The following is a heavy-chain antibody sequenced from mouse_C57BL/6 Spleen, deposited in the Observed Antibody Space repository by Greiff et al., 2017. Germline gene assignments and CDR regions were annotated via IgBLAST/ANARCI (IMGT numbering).Heavy chain of an antibody. Sequence: EVQGVESGGGLVQPKGSLKLSCAASGFTFNTYAMHWVRQAPGKGLEWVARIRSKSSNYATYYADSVKDRFTISRDDSQSMLYLQMNNLKTEDTAMYYCVRDGFYGSSPYAMDYWGQGTSVTVSS. CDR3: VRDGFYGSSPYAMDY. CDR1: GFTFNTYA. D-gene: IGHD1-1*01. CDR2: IRSKSSNYAT. J-gene: IGHJ4*01. V-gene: IGHV10-3*01.